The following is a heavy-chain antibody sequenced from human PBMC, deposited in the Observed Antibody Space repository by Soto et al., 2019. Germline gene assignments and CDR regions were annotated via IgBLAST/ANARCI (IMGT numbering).Heavy chain of an antibody. CDR1: GGTFSSYA. CDR3: ARGSIAAIRMDV. Sequence: ASVKVSCKASGGTFSSYAISWVRQAPGQGLEWMGGIIPIFGTANYAQKFQGRVTITADESTSTAYMELSSLRSEDTAVYYCARGSIAAIRMDVWGQGTTVTVSS. D-gene: IGHD6-25*01. CDR2: IIPIFGTA. J-gene: IGHJ6*02. V-gene: IGHV1-69*13.